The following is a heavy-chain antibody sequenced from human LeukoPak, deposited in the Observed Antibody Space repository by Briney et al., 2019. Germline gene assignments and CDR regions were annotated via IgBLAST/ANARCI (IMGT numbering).Heavy chain of an antibody. CDR1: GFTFSTYW. J-gene: IGHJ4*02. D-gene: IGHD6-19*01. Sequence: KPGGSLRLSCAASGFTFSTYWMSWVRQAPGKGLEWVSSISSSSSYIYYADSVKGRFTISRDNAKNSLYLQMNSLRAEDTAVYYCARVAAIAVAGTPDYWGQGTLVTVSS. CDR2: ISSSSSYI. CDR3: ARVAAIAVAGTPDY. V-gene: IGHV3-21*03.